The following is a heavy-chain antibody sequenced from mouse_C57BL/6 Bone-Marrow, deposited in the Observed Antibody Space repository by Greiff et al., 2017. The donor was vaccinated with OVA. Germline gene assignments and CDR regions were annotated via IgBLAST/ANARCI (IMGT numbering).Heavy chain of an antibody. CDR1: GYTFTDYY. V-gene: IGHV1-75*01. D-gene: IGHD1-1*01. J-gene: IGHJ1*03. Sequence: VQLQQSGPELVKPGASVKISCKASGYTFTDYYINWVKQRPGQGLEWIGWIFPGSGSTYYNEKFKGKATLTVDKSSSTAYMLLSSLTSEDSAVYFCARAYYGSSYEWYFDVWGTGTTVTVSS. CDR2: IFPGSGST. CDR3: ARAYYGSSYEWYFDV.